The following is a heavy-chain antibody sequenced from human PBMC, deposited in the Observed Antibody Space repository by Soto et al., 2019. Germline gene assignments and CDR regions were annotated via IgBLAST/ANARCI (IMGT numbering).Heavy chain of an antibody. Sequence: RFPVKVSCKASGCTFSSQAISWVRQAPGQGLEWMGGIIPIFGTANYAQKFQGRVTITADESKSTAYMELSSVSSEDTAVYYCARRQGGRRRTDYDFDIWGQGTMVTVSS. J-gene: IGHJ3*02. V-gene: IGHV1-69*13. CDR3: ARRQGGRRRTDYDFDI. CDR2: IIPIFGTA. CDR1: GCTFSSQA. D-gene: IGHD1-26*01.